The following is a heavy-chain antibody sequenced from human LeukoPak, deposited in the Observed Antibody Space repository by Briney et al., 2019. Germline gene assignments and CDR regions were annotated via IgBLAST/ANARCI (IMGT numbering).Heavy chain of an antibody. CDR1: GYTFTSYA. J-gene: IGHJ5*02. D-gene: IGHD6-13*01. CDR3: ARDGGYSSSWYRGSWFDP. V-gene: IGHV1-3*01. CDR2: INAGNGNT. Sequence: ASVKVSCKASGYTFTSYAMHWVRQAPGQRLEWMGWINAGNGNTKYSQKFQGRVTITRDTSASTAYMELSSLRSEDTAVYYCARDGGYSSSWYRGSWFDPWGQGTLVTVSS.